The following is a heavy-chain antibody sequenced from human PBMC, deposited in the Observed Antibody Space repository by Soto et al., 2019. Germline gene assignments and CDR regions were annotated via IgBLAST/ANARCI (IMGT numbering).Heavy chain of an antibody. V-gene: IGHV4-34*01. CDR1: GASFTNYY. CDR2: INHSGSV. CDR3: CGWVSGNWFDP. Sequence: QVRLQQWGAGLLKHSETLSLTRAVYGASFTNYYWSWIRQPPGKGLEWIGEINHSGSVKYNPSLKSRVTISVDTSKHQFYLNLSSVTAADTAIYYCCGWVSGNWFDPWAQGTLVTVSS. D-gene: IGHD5-12*01. J-gene: IGHJ5*02.